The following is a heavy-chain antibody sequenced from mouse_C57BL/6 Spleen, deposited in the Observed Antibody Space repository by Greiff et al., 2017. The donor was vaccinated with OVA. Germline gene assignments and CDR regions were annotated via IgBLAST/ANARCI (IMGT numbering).Heavy chain of an antibody. CDR3: GRGGSLYYAMDY. V-gene: IGHV5-17*01. CDR2: ISSGSSTI. D-gene: IGHD1-1*01. J-gene: IGHJ4*01. CDR1: GFTFSDYG. Sequence: DVHLVESGGGLVKPGGSLKLSCAASGFTFSDYGMHWVRQAPEKGLEWVAYISSGSSTIYYADTVKGRFTISRDNAKNTLFLQMTSLRSEDTAMYYCGRGGSLYYAMDYWGQGTSVTVSS.